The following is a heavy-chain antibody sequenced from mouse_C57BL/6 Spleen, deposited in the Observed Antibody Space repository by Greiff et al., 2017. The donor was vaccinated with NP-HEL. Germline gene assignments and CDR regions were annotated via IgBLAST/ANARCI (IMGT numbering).Heavy chain of an antibody. CDR3: TTVVTTGWYFDV. V-gene: IGHV14-1*01. J-gene: IGHJ1*03. D-gene: IGHD2-2*01. CDR2: IDPEDGDT. CDR1: GFNIKDYY. Sequence: EVQLQQSGAELVRPGASVKLSCTASGFNIKDYYMHWVKQRPEQGLEWIGRIDPEDGDTEYAPKFQGKATMTADTSANTAYLQLSSLTSEDTAVYYWTTVVTTGWYFDVWGTGTTVTVSS.